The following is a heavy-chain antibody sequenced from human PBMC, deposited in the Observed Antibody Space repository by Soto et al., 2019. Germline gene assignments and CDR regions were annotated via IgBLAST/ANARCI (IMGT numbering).Heavy chain of an antibody. J-gene: IGHJ5*02. CDR3: ARGLHSWNFLGNWFDP. Sequence: PVGTLNLSCAASGFNFCSYAMSWRRTAPGKGLEWVSGIRGSGGSTYYADSVKGRFAISRDNSKNTLYLQMNSRRAEDTAVYYCARGLHSWNFLGNWFDPWGQGTLVNVSS. D-gene: IGHD1-7*01. V-gene: IGHV3-23*01. CDR2: IRGSGGST. CDR1: GFNFCSYA.